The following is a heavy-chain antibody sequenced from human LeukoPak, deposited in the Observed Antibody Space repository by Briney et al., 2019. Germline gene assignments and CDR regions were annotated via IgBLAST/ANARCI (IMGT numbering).Heavy chain of an antibody. J-gene: IGHJ4*02. CDR2: IYYIGST. CDR3: AREWPRDSSGYYPT. V-gene: IGHV4-59*01. CDR1: GGSISSYY. Sequence: PSETLSLTCTVSGGSISSYYWSWIRQPPGKGLEWIGYIYYIGSTNYSPSLKSRVTISVDTSKNQFSLKLSSVTAADTAVYYCAREWPRDSSGYYPTWGQGTLVTVSS. D-gene: IGHD3-22*01.